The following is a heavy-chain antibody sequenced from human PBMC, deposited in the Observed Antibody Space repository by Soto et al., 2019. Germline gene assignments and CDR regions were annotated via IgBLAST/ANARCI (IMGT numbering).Heavy chain of an antibody. Sequence: ASVKVSCKVSGYTLTELSMHWVRQAPVKGLEWMGGFDPEDGETIYAQKFQGRVTMTEDTSTDTAYMELSSLRSEDTAVYYCATANYYYDSSGYPALFDYWGQGTLVTVSS. CDR1: GYTLTELS. J-gene: IGHJ4*02. CDR3: ATANYYYDSSGYPALFDY. V-gene: IGHV1-24*01. CDR2: FDPEDGET. D-gene: IGHD3-22*01.